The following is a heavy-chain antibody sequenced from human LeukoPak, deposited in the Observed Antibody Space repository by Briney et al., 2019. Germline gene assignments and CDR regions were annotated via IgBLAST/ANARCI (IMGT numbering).Heavy chain of an antibody. J-gene: IGHJ1*01. D-gene: IGHD6-13*01. Sequence: ASVKVSCKASGYTFTSYYIHWVRQAPGQGPEWMGWINPNSGGTNYAQKFQGRVTMTRDTSISTAYMELSRLISDDTAVYYCARGPSDIAAAAVEIYFQHWGQGTVVTVSS. V-gene: IGHV1-2*02. CDR1: GYTFTSYY. CDR2: INPNSGGT. CDR3: ARGPSDIAAAAVEIYFQH.